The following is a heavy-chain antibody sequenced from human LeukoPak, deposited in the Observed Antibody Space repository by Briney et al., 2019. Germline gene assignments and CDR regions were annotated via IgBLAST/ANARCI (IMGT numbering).Heavy chain of an antibody. CDR2: ISSSSDII. Sequence: GGSLRLSCAASGFTFSSYSMNWVRQAPGKGLEWVSYISSSSDIIYYADSVKGRFTISRDNAKNSLYLQVNSLRAEDTAVYYCARDQVTMIVVVKGNWYFDLWGRGTLVTDSS. D-gene: IGHD3-22*01. V-gene: IGHV3-21*05. J-gene: IGHJ2*01. CDR1: GFTFSSYS. CDR3: ARDQVTMIVVVKGNWYFDL.